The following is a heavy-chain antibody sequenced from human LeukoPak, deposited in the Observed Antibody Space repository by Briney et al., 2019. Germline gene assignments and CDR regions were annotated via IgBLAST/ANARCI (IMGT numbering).Heavy chain of an antibody. CDR1: GFTFSSYS. Sequence: GGSLRLSCAASGFTFSSYSMMWVRQAPGKGLEWVSYISSSSSTIYYADSVKGRFTISRDNAKNSLYLQMNSLRAEDTAVYSCARDRHTYNYDSSGYPPYWGQGTLVTVSS. V-gene: IGHV3-48*01. CDR3: ARDRHTYNYDSSGYPPY. J-gene: IGHJ4*02. D-gene: IGHD3-22*01. CDR2: ISSSSSTI.